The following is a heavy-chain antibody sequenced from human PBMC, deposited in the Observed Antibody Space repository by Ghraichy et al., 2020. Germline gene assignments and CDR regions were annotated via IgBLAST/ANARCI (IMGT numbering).Heavy chain of an antibody. CDR2: MNPNNGNT. D-gene: IGHD1-26*01. CDR1: GYPFTNYD. CDR3: ARESGSYSAVDI. J-gene: IGHJ3*02. Sequence: ASVKVSCKASGYPFTNYDINWVRQAAGQGLEWMGWMNPNNGNTSYAQKFQGRVTMTRDTSTSTADMELRSLRSDDTAVYYCARESGSYSAVDIWGQGTMVTVSS. V-gene: IGHV1-8*01.